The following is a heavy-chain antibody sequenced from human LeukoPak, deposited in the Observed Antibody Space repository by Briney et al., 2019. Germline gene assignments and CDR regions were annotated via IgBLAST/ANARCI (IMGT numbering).Heavy chain of an antibody. CDR2: ISSNGGST. V-gene: IGHV3-64*01. J-gene: IGHJ3*02. CDR1: GFTFSSYA. Sequence: GGSLRLSCAASGFTFSSYAMHWARQAPGKGLEYVSGISSNGGSTYYANSVKGRFTISRDNSKNTLYLQMGSLRAEDMAVYYCARGQVGAINDAFDIWGQGTMVTVSS. D-gene: IGHD1-26*01. CDR3: ARGQVGAINDAFDI.